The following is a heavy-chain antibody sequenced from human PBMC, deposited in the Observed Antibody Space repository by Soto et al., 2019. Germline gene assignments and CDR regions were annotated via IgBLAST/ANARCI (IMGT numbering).Heavy chain of an antibody. CDR1: GGPISSYY. J-gene: IGHJ4*02. D-gene: IGHD2-2*02. CDR3: ARGQGPYTSGPEAY. V-gene: IGHV4-59*01. CDR2: IYDTEST. Sequence: QVQLQESGPGLVKPSETLSLICTVSGGPISSYYWSWIRQPPGKGLEWIGYIYDTESTNYNPSLKSRVTISVDTSKSQFSLKVTSVTAADTAVYYCARGQGPYTSGPEAYWGQGTLVTVSS.